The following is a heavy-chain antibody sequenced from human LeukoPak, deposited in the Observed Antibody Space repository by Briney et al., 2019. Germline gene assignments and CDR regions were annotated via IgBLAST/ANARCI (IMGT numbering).Heavy chain of an antibody. CDR2: ISSSSSYI. V-gene: IGHV3-21*04. CDR1: GFTFSSYS. D-gene: IGHD3-22*01. Sequence: GGSLRLSCAASGFTFSSYSMNWVRQAPGKGLEWVSSISSSSSYIYYADSVKGRVTISRDNAKKSLYLQMNSLRAEDTAVYYCAKVRSSGYLDAFDIWGQGTMVTVSS. CDR3: AKVRSSGYLDAFDI. J-gene: IGHJ3*02.